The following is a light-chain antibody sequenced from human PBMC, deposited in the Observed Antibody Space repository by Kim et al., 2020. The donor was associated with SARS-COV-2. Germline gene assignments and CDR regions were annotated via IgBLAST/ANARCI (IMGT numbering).Light chain of an antibody. J-gene: IGKJ2*01. CDR3: QQYNSYYT. Sequence: DIQMTQSPSTLSASVGDRVTITCRASQSISSWLAWYQQKPGKAPKLLIYKASSLESGVPSRFSGSGSGTEFTLTISSLQPDDFGTYYCQQYNSYYTFGQGTKVDIK. CDR1: QSISSW. V-gene: IGKV1-5*03. CDR2: KAS.